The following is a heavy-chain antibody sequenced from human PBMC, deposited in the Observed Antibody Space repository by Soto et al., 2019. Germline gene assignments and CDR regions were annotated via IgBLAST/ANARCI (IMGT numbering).Heavy chain of an antibody. CDR1: GFVFSHYA. CDR3: ARRTAVRNFDY. Sequence: EVQLLESGRGLVQPGGSLTVSCAASGFVFSHYAMTWVRQAPGKGLEWVSTVSENGDYTSYADSVKGRFTISRDNSKNTVFVQMNSLRAEDTAVYYCARRTAVRNFDYWGQGTLVTVSS. CDR2: VSENGDYT. V-gene: IGHV3-23*01. J-gene: IGHJ4*02. D-gene: IGHD6-19*01.